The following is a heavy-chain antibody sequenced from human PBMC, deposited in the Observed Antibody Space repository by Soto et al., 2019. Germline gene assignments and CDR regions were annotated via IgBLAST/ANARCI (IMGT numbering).Heavy chain of an antibody. CDR2: TIPIVDRA. J-gene: IGHJ4*02. Sequence: QVQLVQSGAEVKKPGSSVKISCQASGGTFSTSTISRVRQAPGQGLEWMGRTIPIVDRAIYAQNFQGRVTMTADKSTNTVYMEMFSLRSDDTAVYYCARAVAGTSILDSWGQGTLVTVSS. CDR1: GGTFSTST. V-gene: IGHV1-69*08. D-gene: IGHD6-19*01. CDR3: ARAVAGTSILDS.